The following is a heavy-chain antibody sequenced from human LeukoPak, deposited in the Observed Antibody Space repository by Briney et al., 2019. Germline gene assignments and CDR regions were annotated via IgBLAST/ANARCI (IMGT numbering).Heavy chain of an antibody. CDR2: IIPILGIA. J-gene: IGHJ5*02. V-gene: IGHV1-69*04. CDR1: GGTFSSYA. D-gene: IGHD2-15*01. Sequence: GASVKVSCKASGGTFSSYAISWVRQAPGQGLEWMGRIIPILGIANYARKFQGRVTITADKSTSTAYMELSSLRSEDTAVYYCARTYCSGGSCYSVWFDPWGQGTLVTVSS. CDR3: ARTYCSGGSCYSVWFDP.